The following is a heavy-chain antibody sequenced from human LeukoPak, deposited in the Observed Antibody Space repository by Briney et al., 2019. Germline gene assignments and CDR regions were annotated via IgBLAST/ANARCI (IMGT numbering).Heavy chain of an antibody. CDR2: ISPSGTVI. Sequence: GGSLRLSCAASRFIFTDYYMSWIRQAPGKGLEWVSYISPSGTVIYNGGSVKGRFTISRDNAKKSLYLQMNSLRAEDTAVYYCARDYNCWGQGTLVTVSS. CDR3: ARDYNC. J-gene: IGHJ4*02. V-gene: IGHV3-11*01. D-gene: IGHD3-10*01. CDR1: RFIFTDYY.